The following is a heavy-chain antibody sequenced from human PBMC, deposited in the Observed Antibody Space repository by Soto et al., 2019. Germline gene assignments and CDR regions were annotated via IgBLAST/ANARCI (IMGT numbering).Heavy chain of an antibody. D-gene: IGHD7-27*01. CDR2: IYEGGRT. CDR3: TRGPSGDKVDF. Sequence: QVQLQESGPGLVKPSQTLSLTCTVSGGSVSSADWNWSWIRQTPGKGLEWIGHIYEGGRTYSNPCLMSRATISLDTSKNLFALNLKSVTAADTAVYYCTRGPSGDKVDFWGQGLLVTVSS. CDR1: GGSVSSADWN. J-gene: IGHJ4*02. V-gene: IGHV4-30-4*08.